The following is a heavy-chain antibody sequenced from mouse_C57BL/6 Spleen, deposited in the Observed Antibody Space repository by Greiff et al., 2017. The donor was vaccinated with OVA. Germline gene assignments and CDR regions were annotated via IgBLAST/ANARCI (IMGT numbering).Heavy chain of an antibody. CDR1: GYTFTSYW. CDR2: IYPSDSEN. CDR3: ARGDYGNPWYFDV. J-gene: IGHJ1*03. V-gene: IGHV1-61*01. D-gene: IGHD2-1*01. Sequence: VQLQQPGAELVRPGSSVKLSCKASGYTFTSYWMDWVKQRPGQGLEWIGNIYPSDSENHYNQKFKDKATLTVDKSSSTAYMQLSSLTSEDSAVYYCARGDYGNPWYFDVWGTGTTVTVSS.